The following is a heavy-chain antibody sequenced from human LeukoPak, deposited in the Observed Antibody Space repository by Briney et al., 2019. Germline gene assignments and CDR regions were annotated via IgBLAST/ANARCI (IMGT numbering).Heavy chain of an antibody. D-gene: IGHD6-6*01. V-gene: IGHV3-9*01. CDR2: ISWNSGNT. CDR3: ANSGTYSSSSGYIDS. Sequence: PGGSLRLSCAASRLTFDGYAMHWVRQAPGKGLEWVSCISWNSGNTDYAASVKGRFTISRDNAKKSLHLQMNSLRAEDTALYYCANSGTYSSSSGYIDSWGQGTLVTVSS. CDR1: RLTFDGYA. J-gene: IGHJ4*02.